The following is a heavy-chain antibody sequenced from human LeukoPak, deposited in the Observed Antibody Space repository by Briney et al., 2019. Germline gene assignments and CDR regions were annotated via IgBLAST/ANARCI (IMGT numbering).Heavy chain of an antibody. J-gene: IGHJ4*02. Sequence: ASVTVSRKASVYTLTSYGFSWVRQAPGQGLEWMGWISAYNGNTNNAQKLQGRVTMTTDTSTSTAYMELRSLRSDDTAVYYCARDRPFYEILTGYYTSDYWGQGTLVTVSS. D-gene: IGHD3-9*01. CDR1: VYTLTSYG. CDR2: ISAYNGNT. V-gene: IGHV1-18*01. CDR3: ARDRPFYEILTGYYTSDY.